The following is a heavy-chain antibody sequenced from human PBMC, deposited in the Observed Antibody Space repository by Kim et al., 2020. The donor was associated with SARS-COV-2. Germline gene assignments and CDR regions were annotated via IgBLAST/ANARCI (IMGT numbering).Heavy chain of an antibody. J-gene: IGHJ4*02. D-gene: IGHD3-10*01. Sequence: GGSLRLSCAASGFSFSSYWMHWVRQAPGNGLVWVSRINTDGSSTGYADSVKGRFTISKDNAKNTVYLQMSSLRADDTAVYYCARDSGRIVDYWGQGTLVT. CDR1: GFSFSSYW. CDR2: INTDGSST. CDR3: ARDSGRIVDY. V-gene: IGHV3-74*01.